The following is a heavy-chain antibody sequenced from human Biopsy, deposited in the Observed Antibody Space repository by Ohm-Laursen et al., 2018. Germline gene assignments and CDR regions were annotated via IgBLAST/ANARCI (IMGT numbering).Heavy chain of an antibody. V-gene: IGHV4-59*02. CDR3: ARDSGILNYGNFKYYHYYGMDV. CDR2: IYYSVRT. Sequence: SETLSLTCTVSGDSVTKYYWSWIRQPPGKGLEWIGHIYYSVRTNYNPSLQSRVSISVDTSRNQVSLTLSSVTAADTAVYYSARDSGILNYGNFKYYHYYGMDVWGQGTKVTVSS. J-gene: IGHJ6*02. D-gene: IGHD4-11*01. CDR1: GDSVTKYY.